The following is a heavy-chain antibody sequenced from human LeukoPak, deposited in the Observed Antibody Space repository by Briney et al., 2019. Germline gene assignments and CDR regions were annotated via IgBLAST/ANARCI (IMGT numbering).Heavy chain of an antibody. V-gene: IGHV6-1*01. CDR2: TYYRSKWFN. Sequence: SQTLSLTRAISGDSVSSNGVAWNWIRQSPSRGLEWLGRTYYRSKWFNDYAVSVNSRITISPDISKNQFSLQLNSVTPEDTAVYFCARGAWRSFDYWGQGTLVTVTS. CDR1: GDSVSSNGVA. CDR3: ARGAWRSFDY. J-gene: IGHJ4*02.